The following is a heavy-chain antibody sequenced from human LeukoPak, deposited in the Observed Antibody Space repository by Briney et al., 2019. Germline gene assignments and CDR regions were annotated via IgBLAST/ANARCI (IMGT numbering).Heavy chain of an antibody. Sequence: PSETLSLTCTVSGGSISSYYWSWIRQPPGKGLEWIGYIYYSGSTNYNPSLKSRVTISVDTSKNQFSLKLSSVTAADTAVYYCARGRGYYGDYVPFDIWGQGTMVTVSS. CDR2: IYYSGST. D-gene: IGHD4-17*01. CDR3: ARGRGYYGDYVPFDI. CDR1: GGSISSYY. V-gene: IGHV4-59*12. J-gene: IGHJ3*02.